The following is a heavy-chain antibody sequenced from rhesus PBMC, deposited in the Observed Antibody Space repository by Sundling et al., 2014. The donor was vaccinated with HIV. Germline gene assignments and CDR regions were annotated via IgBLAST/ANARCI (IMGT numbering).Heavy chain of an antibody. V-gene: IGHV3-116*02. Sequence: EVRLVESGGGLVQPGGSLRLSCAASGFTFSDHYMSWVRQAPGKGPEWVGFIRTKTKGGTAEYAASVKGRFTILRDDSKSIGYLQMNSLKTEDTAVYFCARWSIAGTQYGFDSWGQGVVVTVSS. CDR3: ARWSIAGTQYGFDS. D-gene: IGHD1-1-1*01. J-gene: IGHJ6*01. CDR1: GFTFSDHY. CDR2: IRTKTKGGTA.